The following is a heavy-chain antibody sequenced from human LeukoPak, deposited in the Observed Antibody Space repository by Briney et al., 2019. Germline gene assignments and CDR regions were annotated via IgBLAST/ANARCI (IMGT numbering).Heavy chain of an antibody. Sequence: PSETLSPTCTVSGGSISSSSYYWGWIRQPPGKGLEWIGSIYYSGSTYYNPSLKSRVTISVDTSKNQFSLKLSSVTAADTAVYYCARDRVLLWFGEPPADWFDPWGQGTLVTVSS. CDR1: GGSISSSSYY. V-gene: IGHV4-39*07. CDR2: IYYSGST. CDR3: ARDRVLLWFGEPPADWFDP. J-gene: IGHJ5*02. D-gene: IGHD3-10*01.